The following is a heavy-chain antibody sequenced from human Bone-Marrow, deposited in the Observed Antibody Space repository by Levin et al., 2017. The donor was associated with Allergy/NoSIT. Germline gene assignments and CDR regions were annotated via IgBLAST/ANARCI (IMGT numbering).Heavy chain of an antibody. CDR1: GGSISSNSFY. J-gene: IGHJ1*01. D-gene: IGHD3-10*01. CDR3: VREDASGSFSLD. Sequence: PGGSLRLSCAVSGGSISSNSFYWGWIRQPPGKGLEWIGNVYYSGRSYSNPSLKSRVTISADTSKNQFSLKLRSVTAADTAVYYCVREDASGSFSLDWGPGTLVTVSS. CDR2: VYYSGRS. V-gene: IGHV4-39*07.